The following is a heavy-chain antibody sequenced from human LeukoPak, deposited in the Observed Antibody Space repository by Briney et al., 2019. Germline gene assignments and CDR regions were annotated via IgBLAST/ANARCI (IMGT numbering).Heavy chain of an antibody. CDR1: GFTFSSYW. D-gene: IGHD6-6*01. Sequence: GGSLRLSCAASGFTFSSYWMSWVRQAPGKGLEWVANIKQDGSEKYYVDSVKGRFTISRDNSKNTLYLQMNSLRAEDTAVYYCAKAGSLDIAARQNYWGQGTLVTVSS. CDR3: AKAGSLDIAARQNY. CDR2: IKQDGSEK. V-gene: IGHV3-7*03. J-gene: IGHJ4*02.